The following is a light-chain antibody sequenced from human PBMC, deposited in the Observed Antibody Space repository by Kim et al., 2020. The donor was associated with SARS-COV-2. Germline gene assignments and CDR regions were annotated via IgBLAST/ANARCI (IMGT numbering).Light chain of an antibody. V-gene: IGKV3-20*01. CDR1: QSVDSDN. CDR2: RTS. CDR3: QQYGSSPRT. Sequence: EIVLTQSPGILSLSPGERATLSCRASQSVDSDNLAWYQQKAGQAPRLLIYRTSSRATGIPDNFSGSGSGTDFTLTINRLEPDDFAMYYCQQYGSSPRTFGQGTKVEI. J-gene: IGKJ1*01.